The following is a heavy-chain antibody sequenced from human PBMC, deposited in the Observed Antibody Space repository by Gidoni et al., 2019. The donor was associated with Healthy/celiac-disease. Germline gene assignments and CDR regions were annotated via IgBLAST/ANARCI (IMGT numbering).Heavy chain of an antibody. J-gene: IGHJ6*02. CDR1: GYTLTELS. CDR3: ATLGGVSIKLLKYDSYGMDV. D-gene: IGHD2-8*01. CDR2: FDPEDGET. V-gene: IGHV1-24*01. Sequence: QVQLVQSGAEVKKPGASVKVSCKVSGYTLTELSMHWVRQAPGKGLEWMGGFDPEDGETIYAQKFQGRVTMTEDTSTDTAYMELSSLRSEDTAVYYCATLGGVSIKLLKYDSYGMDVWGQGTTVTVSS.